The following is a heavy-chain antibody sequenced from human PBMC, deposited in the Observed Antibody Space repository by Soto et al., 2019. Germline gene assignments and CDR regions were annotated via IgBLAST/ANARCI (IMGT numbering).Heavy chain of an antibody. CDR1: GCTFSSYA. CDR3: AKGSSRIAVAGTPYYVMDV. J-gene: IGHJ6*02. D-gene: IGHD6-19*01. CDR2: ISGGGGTT. Sequence: PGGSLRLSCAGSGCTFSSYAMSWVRQAPGKGLEWVSAISGGGGTTYYADSVKGRFSISRDNSKNTLFLQMNSLRAEDTAVYYCAKGSSRIAVAGTPYYVMDVWGQGTTVTVSS. V-gene: IGHV3-23*01.